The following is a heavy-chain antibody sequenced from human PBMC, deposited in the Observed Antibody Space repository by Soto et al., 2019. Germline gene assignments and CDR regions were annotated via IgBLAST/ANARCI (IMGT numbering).Heavy chain of an antibody. CDR3: AREMGRASYYYYGMDV. J-gene: IGHJ6*02. D-gene: IGHD2-8*01. V-gene: IGHV4-4*02. CDR2: IYHSGST. Sequence: SETLSLTSAVSGGSISSSNWWSWVRQPPGKGLEWIGEIYHSGSTNYNPSLKSRVTISVDKSKNGFSLKLRSVTAADTAVYYCAREMGRASYYYYGMDVWGQGTTVTVSS. CDR1: GGSISSSNW.